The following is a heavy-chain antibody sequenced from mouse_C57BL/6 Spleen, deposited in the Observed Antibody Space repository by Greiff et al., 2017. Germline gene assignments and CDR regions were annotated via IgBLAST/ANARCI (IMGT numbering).Heavy chain of an antibody. Sequence: EVKLMESGPVLVKPGASVKMSCKASGYTFTDYYMNWVKQSHGKSLEWIGVINPYNGGTSYNQKFKGKATLTVDKSSSTAYMELNSLTSEDSAVYYCARSFITTVVGYFDVWGTGTTVTVSS. D-gene: IGHD1-1*01. V-gene: IGHV1-19*01. CDR3: ARSFITTVVGYFDV. CDR1: GYTFTDYY. J-gene: IGHJ1*03. CDR2: INPYNGGT.